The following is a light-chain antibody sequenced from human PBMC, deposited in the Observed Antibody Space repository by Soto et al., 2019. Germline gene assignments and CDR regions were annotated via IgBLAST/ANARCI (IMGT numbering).Light chain of an antibody. CDR1: NIGSKS. V-gene: IGLV3-21*04. CDR2: YDS. CDR3: QVWDSSSDHVV. Sequence: SYELTQRPSVSVAQGKTARITCGGKNIGSKSVHWYQQKPVQAPLLVIYYDSYRPSGIPERFSGSNSGNTATLTISRVEAGDEAEYYGQVWDSSSDHVVFGGVTTLTVL. J-gene: IGLJ2*01.